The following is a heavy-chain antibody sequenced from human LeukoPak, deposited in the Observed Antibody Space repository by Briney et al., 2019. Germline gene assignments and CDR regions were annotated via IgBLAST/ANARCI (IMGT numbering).Heavy chain of an antibody. J-gene: IGHJ6*03. CDR2: IRYDGSNK. CDR1: GFTFSSYG. V-gene: IGHV3-30*02. CDR3: AKDRTLYSGSYSVPNYYYYMDV. D-gene: IGHD1-26*01. Sequence: GGSLRLSCAASGFTFSSYGMHWVRQAPGKGLEWVAFIRYDGSNKYYADSVKGRFTISRDNSKNTLYLQMNSLRAEDTAVYYCAKDRTLYSGSYSVPNYYYYMDVWGKGTTVTVSS.